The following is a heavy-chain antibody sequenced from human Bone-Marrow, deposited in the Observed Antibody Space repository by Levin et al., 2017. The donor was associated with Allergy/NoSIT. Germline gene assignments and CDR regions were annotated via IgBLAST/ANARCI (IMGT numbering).Heavy chain of an antibody. CDR1: GFTFSSYS. Sequence: LSLTCAASGFTFSSYSMNWVRQAPGKGLEWVSSISSSSSYIYYADSVKGRFTISRDNAKNSLYLQMNSLRAEDTAVYYCARDKTAGPHCSGGSCYSGFYYYYYYYMDVWGKGTTVTVSS. CDR3: ARDKTAGPHCSGGSCYSGFYYYYYYYMDV. CDR2: ISSSSSYI. J-gene: IGHJ6*03. D-gene: IGHD2-15*01. V-gene: IGHV3-21*01.